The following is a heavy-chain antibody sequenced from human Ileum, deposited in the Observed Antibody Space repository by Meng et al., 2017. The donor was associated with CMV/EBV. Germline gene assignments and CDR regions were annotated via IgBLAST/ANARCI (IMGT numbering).Heavy chain of an antibody. D-gene: IGHD3-10*01. Sequence: CKGSGYTFTNYWIGWVRQMPGKGLEWMGWMNPNSGNTGYAQKFQGRVTITRNTSISTAYMELSSLRSEDTAVYYCARREIYGSGSYRYWGQGTLVTVSS. CDR2: MNPNSGNT. CDR3: ARREIYGSGSYRY. V-gene: IGHV1-8*03. CDR1: GYTFTNYW. J-gene: IGHJ4*02.